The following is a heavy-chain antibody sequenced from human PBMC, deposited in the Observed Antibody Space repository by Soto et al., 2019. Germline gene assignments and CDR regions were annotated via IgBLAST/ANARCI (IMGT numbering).Heavy chain of an antibody. V-gene: IGHV3-23*01. D-gene: IGHD5-12*01. Sequence: GGSLRLSCAASGFTFSSYAMSWVRQAPGKGLEWVSAISGSGGSTYYADSVKGRFTISRDNSKNTLYLQMNSLRAEDTAVYYWAKAEMATIGSIDYWGQGTLVTVSS. J-gene: IGHJ4*02. CDR1: GFTFSSYA. CDR3: AKAEMATIGSIDY. CDR2: ISGSGGST.